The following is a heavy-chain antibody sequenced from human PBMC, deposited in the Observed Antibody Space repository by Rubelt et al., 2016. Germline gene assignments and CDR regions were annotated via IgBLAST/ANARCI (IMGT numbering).Heavy chain of an antibody. CDR3: ARSLGGSDY. V-gene: IGHV3-21*01. J-gene: IGHJ4*02. Sequence: SMKDRFAISRDNAKNSLYLQMNSLRAEDTAAYYCARSLGGSDYWGQGTLVTVSS. D-gene: IGHD1-26*01.